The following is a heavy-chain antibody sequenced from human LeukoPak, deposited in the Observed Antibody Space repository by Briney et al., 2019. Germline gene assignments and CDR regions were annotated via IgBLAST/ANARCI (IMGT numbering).Heavy chain of an antibody. CDR2: IDPNSGGT. Sequence: ASVKVSCKASGGTFSSYAISWVRQAPGQGLEWMGWIDPNSGGTNYAQKFQGRVTMTRDTSISTAYMELSSLRSDDTAVYYCARDLTVTTVYWGQGTLVTVSS. V-gene: IGHV1-2*02. J-gene: IGHJ4*02. CDR1: GGTFSSYA. D-gene: IGHD4-17*01. CDR3: ARDLTVTTVY.